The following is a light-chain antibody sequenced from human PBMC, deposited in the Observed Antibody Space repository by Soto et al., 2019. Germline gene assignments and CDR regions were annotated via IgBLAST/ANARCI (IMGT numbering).Light chain of an antibody. J-gene: IGKJ4*01. CDR1: QTISSW. CDR3: QQLRSYPST. Sequence: DIQMTQSPPTLSASVGGRVTITCRASQTISSWLAWYQQKPGKAPKLLIYAASTLHGGVPSRFSGSGSGTDFALTITSLQAEDFATYYCQQLRSYPSTFGGGTKVDIK. CDR2: AAS. V-gene: IGKV1-5*01.